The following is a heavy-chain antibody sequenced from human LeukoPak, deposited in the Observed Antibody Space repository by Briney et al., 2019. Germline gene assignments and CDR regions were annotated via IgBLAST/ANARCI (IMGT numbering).Heavy chain of an antibody. J-gene: IGHJ4*02. D-gene: IGHD1-14*01. CDR2: IYYSGST. CDR1: GGSISSYY. CDR3: ALIEKAAGITGTY. V-gene: IGHV4-59*01. Sequence: SETLSLTCTVSGGSISSYYWSWIRQPPGKGLEWIGYIYYSGSTNYNPSLKSRVTISVDTSKNQFSLKLSSVTAADTAVYYCALIEKAAGITGTYWGQGTLVTVSS.